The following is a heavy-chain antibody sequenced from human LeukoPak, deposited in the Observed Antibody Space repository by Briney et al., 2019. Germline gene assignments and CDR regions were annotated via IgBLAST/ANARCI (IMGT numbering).Heavy chain of an antibody. CDR1: GGSISSYY. Sequence: SETLSLTCTVSGGSISSYYWSRIRQPPGKGLEWIGYIYYSGSTNYNPSLKSRVTISVDTSKNQFSLKLSSVTAADTAVYYCAREYGGFGELVAFDIWGQGTMVTVSS. CDR3: AREYGGFGELVAFDI. D-gene: IGHD3-10*01. J-gene: IGHJ3*02. V-gene: IGHV4-59*01. CDR2: IYYSGST.